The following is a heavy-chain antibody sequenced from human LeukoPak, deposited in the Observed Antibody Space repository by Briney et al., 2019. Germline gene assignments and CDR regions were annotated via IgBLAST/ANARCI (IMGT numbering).Heavy chain of an antibody. J-gene: IGHJ6*03. Sequence: SETLSLTCTVSGGSISSYYWSWIRQPPGKGLEWIGYIYYSGSTNYNPSLKSRVTISVDTSKNQFSLKLSSVTAADTAVYYCARVRSSGWYSGYYMDVWGKGTTVTVSS. CDR3: ARVRSSGWYSGYYMDV. V-gene: IGHV4-59*12. CDR2: IYYSGST. D-gene: IGHD6-19*01. CDR1: GGSISSYY.